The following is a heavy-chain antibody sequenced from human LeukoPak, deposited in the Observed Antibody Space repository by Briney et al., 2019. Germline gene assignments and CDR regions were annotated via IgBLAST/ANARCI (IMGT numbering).Heavy chain of an antibody. CDR2: ISSSGSTI. Sequence: PGGSLRLSCAASGFTFSSYEMNWVRQAPGKGLEWVSYISSSGSTIYYADSVKGRFTISRGNAKNSLYLQMNSLRAEDTAVYYCARDGYSGYDIYWGQGTLVTVSP. CDR3: ARDGYSGYDIY. CDR1: GFTFSSYE. V-gene: IGHV3-48*03. D-gene: IGHD5-12*01. J-gene: IGHJ4*02.